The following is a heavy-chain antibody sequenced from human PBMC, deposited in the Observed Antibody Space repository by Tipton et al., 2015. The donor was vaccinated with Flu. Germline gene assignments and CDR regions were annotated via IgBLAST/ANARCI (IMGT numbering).Heavy chain of an antibody. CDR3: ARYYYDSSGYTDY. Sequence: SLRLSCAASGFTFSSYAMSWVRQAPGKGLEWVSAISGSGGSTYYADSVKGRFTISRDNSKNTLYLQMNSLRAEDTAVYYCARYYYDSSGYTDYWGQGTLVTVSS. J-gene: IGHJ4*02. V-gene: IGHV3-23*01. CDR1: GFTFSSYA. CDR2: ISGSGGST. D-gene: IGHD3-22*01.